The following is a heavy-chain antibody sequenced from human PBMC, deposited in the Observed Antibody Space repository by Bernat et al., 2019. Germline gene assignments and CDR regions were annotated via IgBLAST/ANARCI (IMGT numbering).Heavy chain of an antibody. Sequence: EVQLVQSGAEVKKPGESLRISCKGSGYSFTSYWISGVRQMPGKGLEWMGGMDPSDPYTNYSPSFQGHVTISPDKSISTASLQWSSLKASDTAMYYCARAYDFWSGYYRVNWFDPWGQGTLVTVSS. CDR2: MDPSDPYT. CDR3: ARAYDFWSGYYRVNWFDP. CDR1: GYSFTSYW. V-gene: IGHV5-10-1*03. J-gene: IGHJ5*02. D-gene: IGHD3-3*01.